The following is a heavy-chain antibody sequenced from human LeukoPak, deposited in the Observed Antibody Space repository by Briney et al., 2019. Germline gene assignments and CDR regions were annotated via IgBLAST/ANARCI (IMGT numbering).Heavy chain of an antibody. Sequence: TSETLSLICTVSGGSIGSGSYYWSWIRQPAGKGLEWIGRIYTSGSTNYNPSLKSRVTISVDTSKNQFSLKLSSVTAADTAVYYCARGIDYWGQGTLVTVSS. V-gene: IGHV4-61*02. J-gene: IGHJ4*02. CDR2: IYTSGST. CDR3: ARGIDY. CDR1: GGSIGSGSYY.